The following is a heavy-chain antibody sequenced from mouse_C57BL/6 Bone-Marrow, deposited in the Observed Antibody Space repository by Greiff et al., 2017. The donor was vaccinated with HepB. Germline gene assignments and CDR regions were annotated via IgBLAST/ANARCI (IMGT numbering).Heavy chain of an antibody. CDR2: INPNNGGT. Sequence: VQLQQSGPELVKPGASVKISCKASGYTFTDYYMNWVKQSHGKSLEWIGDINPNNGGTSYNQKFKGKATLTVDKSSSTAYMELRSLTSEDSAVYYCARYHGNLDYWGQGTTLTVSS. V-gene: IGHV1-26*01. J-gene: IGHJ2*01. CDR3: ARYHGNLDY. D-gene: IGHD2-1*01. CDR1: GYTFTDYY.